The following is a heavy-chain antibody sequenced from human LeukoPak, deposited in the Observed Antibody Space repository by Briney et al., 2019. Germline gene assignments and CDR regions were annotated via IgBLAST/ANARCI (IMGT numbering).Heavy chain of an antibody. CDR3: ASPSREGNYYYGMDV. CDR2: IYSGGST. V-gene: IGHV3-53*01. CDR1: GFTVSSNY. Sequence: GGSLRLSCAASGFTVSSNYMSWVRQAPGKGLEWVSVIYSGGSTYYADSVKGRFTISRDNSKNTLYHQMNSLRAEDTAVYYCASPSREGNYYYGMDVWGQGTTVTVSS. J-gene: IGHJ6*02. D-gene: IGHD2-2*01.